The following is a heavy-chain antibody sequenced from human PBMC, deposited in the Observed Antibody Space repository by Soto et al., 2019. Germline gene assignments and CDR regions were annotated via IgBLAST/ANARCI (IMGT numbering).Heavy chain of an antibody. Sequence: EVQLLESGGGLVQPGGSLRLSCAASGFTFSTYPMGWVRQAPGKGLEWVSTIGSGGSTYYADFVKGRFSISRDNSRSTLYLQMNSLRADDTAVYYCAKRTTGGTHYFDYWGQGNLVTVSS. CDR3: AKRTTGGTHYFDY. V-gene: IGHV3-23*01. CDR2: IGSGGST. J-gene: IGHJ4*02. D-gene: IGHD1-1*01. CDR1: GFTFSTYP.